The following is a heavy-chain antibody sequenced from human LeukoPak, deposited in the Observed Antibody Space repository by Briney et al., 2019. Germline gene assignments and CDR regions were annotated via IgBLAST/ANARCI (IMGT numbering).Heavy chain of an antibody. J-gene: IGHJ6*03. CDR1: GFTFDDYA. D-gene: IGHD4-17*01. Sequence: GRSLRLSCAASGFTFDDYAMHWVRQAPGKGLEWVSGISWNSGSIGYADSVKGRFTISRDNAKNSLYLQMNSLRSDDTAVYYCARTNGIDYGDYLSILSYYYMDVWGKGTTVTVSS. CDR2: ISWNSGSI. V-gene: IGHV3-9*01. CDR3: ARTNGIDYGDYLSILSYYYMDV.